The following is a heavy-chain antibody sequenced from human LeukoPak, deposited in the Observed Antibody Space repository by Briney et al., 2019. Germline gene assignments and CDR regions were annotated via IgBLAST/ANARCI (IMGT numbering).Heavy chain of an antibody. CDR2: IKQDGSEK. CDR1: GFTFSSFW. CDR3: ARSRFYFDY. Sequence: GGSLRLSCAASGFTFSSFWMSWVRQAPGRGLEWAANIKQDGSEKYYVDSVKGRFTISRDNAKNSLYLQLNSLRAEDTAVYYCARSRFYFDYWGQGTLVTVSS. V-gene: IGHV3-7*01. J-gene: IGHJ4*02.